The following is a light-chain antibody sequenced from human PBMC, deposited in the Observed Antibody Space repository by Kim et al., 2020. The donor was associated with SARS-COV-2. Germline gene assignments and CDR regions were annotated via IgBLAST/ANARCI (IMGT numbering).Light chain of an antibody. V-gene: IGLV2-11*03. Sequence: GQSVTICCTGASSDVGSYNYVSWYQQHPGKAPKLMIYDVSKRPSGVPDRFSGSKSGNTASLTISGLQAEDEADYYCCSYAGSYTWVFGGGTQLTVL. CDR3: CSYAGSYTWV. CDR1: SSDVGSYNY. CDR2: DVS. J-gene: IGLJ3*02.